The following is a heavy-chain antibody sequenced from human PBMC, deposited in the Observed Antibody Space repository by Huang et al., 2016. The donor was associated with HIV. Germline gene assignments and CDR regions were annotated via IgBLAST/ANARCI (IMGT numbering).Heavy chain of an antibody. CDR1: GGTFSSYV. CDR2: ITPIFDKT. V-gene: IGHV1-69*01. J-gene: IGHJ4*02. CDR3: ATGPRGSGSFN. Sequence: ASGGTFSSYVISWVRQAPGQGLEWMGWITPIFDKTNYAQKFQGRVTIIADESTRTAYMEMSSLRPEDTATYYCATGPRGSGSFNWGQGTLVIVSS. D-gene: IGHD1-26*01.